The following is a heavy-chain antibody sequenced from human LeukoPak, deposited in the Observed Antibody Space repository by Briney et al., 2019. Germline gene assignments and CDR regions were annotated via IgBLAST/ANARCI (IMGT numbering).Heavy chain of an antibody. CDR3: ARVPYDFWSGYPTAFDY. CDR2: IYYSGST. CDR1: GGSISSSSCY. J-gene: IGHJ4*02. D-gene: IGHD3-3*01. V-gene: IGHV4-39*01. Sequence: SETLSLTCTVSGGSISSSSCYWGWIHQPPGKGLEWIGSIYYSGSTYYNPSLKSRVTISVDTSKNQFSLKLSSVTAADTAVYYCARVPYDFWSGYPTAFDYWGQGTLVTVSS.